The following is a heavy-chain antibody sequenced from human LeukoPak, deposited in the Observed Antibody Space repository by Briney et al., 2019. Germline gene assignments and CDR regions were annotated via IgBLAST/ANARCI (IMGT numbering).Heavy chain of an antibody. J-gene: IGHJ5*02. V-gene: IGHV4-59*01. Sequence: SETLSLTCTVSGGSISSYYWSWIRQPPGKGLEWIGYIHYSGSTNYNPSLKSRVTISVDTSKNQFSLKLSSVTAADTAVYYCARVLCSSCPEGWFDPWGQGTLVTVSS. CDR2: IHYSGST. D-gene: IGHD6-13*01. CDR1: GGSISSYY. CDR3: ARVLCSSCPEGWFDP.